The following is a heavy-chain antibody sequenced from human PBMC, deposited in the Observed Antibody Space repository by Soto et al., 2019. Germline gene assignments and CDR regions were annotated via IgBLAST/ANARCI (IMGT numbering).Heavy chain of an antibody. CDR1: GGTFSTSA. J-gene: IGHJ6*02. V-gene: IGHV1-69*12. Sequence: QVQVVQSGAEVKKPGSSVKVPCKTSGGTFSTSAISWVRQAPGQGLEWMGGIMPIFRTADYAQKFQGRVTITADESASTAYVELSSLRSEDTAVYYCARDKDRAQLGGNYYYIMDVWGQGTTVTVTS. D-gene: IGHD3-3*02. CDR3: ARDKDRAQLGGNYYYIMDV. CDR2: IMPIFRTA.